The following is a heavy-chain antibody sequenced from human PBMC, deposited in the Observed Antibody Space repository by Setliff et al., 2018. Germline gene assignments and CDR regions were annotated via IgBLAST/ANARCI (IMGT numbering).Heavy chain of an antibody. D-gene: IGHD3-16*01. CDR3: TKVGVFGGGYYDF. Sequence: SLRLSCAASGFSFDGYSMNWVRQAPGKGLEWVSSISSTSSAIYYADSVEGRFTISRDNAKNSLYLQMNSLRAEDTAVYYCTKVGVFGGGYYDFWGQGTLVTVSS. J-gene: IGHJ4*02. CDR1: GFSFDGYS. CDR2: ISSTSSAI. V-gene: IGHV3-48*01.